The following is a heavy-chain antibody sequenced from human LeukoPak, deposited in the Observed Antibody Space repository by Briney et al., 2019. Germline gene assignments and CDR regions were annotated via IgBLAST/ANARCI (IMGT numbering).Heavy chain of an antibody. CDR3: ARDSRQGNGWSGIDY. CDR2: TSYDGSDK. V-gene: IGHV3-30*04. D-gene: IGHD6-19*01. Sequence: GGSLRLSCAASGFTFSSYAMSWVRQAPGKGLEWMAVTSYDGSDKYYADSVKGRFTISRDNSKNTLYLQMNSLRPEDTAIYYCARDSRQGNGWSGIDYWGQGTLVTVSS. J-gene: IGHJ4*02. CDR1: GFTFSSYA.